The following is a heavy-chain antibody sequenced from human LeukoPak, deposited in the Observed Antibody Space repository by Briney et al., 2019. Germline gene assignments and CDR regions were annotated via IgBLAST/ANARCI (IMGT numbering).Heavy chain of an antibody. CDR3: ARARQYYYDSSGYSPHYFDY. CDR1: GYSISSGYY. V-gene: IGHV4-38-2*01. Sequence: SETLSLTCAVSGYSISSGYYWGWIRQPPGKGLEWIGSIYHSGSTYYNPSLKSRVTISVDTSKNQFSPKLSSVTAADTAVYYCARARQYYYDSSGYSPHYFDYWGQGTLVTVSS. J-gene: IGHJ4*02. D-gene: IGHD3-22*01. CDR2: IYHSGST.